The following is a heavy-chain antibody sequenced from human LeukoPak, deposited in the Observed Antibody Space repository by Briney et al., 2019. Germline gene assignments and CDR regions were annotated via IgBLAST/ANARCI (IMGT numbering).Heavy chain of an antibody. CDR3: AFISGDWTAAFDP. CDR2: INHSGST. V-gene: IGHV4-34*01. D-gene: IGHD2-21*02. Sequence: SETLSLTCAVYGGSFSGYYWSWIRQPPGKGLEWIGEINHSGSTNYNPSLKSRVTISVDTSKNQFSLKLSSVTAADTAVYYCAFISGDWTAAFDPWGQGTLVTVSS. J-gene: IGHJ5*02. CDR1: GGSFSGYY.